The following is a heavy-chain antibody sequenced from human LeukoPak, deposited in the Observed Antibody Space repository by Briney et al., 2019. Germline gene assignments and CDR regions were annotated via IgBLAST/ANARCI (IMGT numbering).Heavy chain of an antibody. J-gene: IGHJ4*02. CDR1: GGSFSGYY. V-gene: IGHV4-34*01. CDR2: INHSGST. Sequence: PSETLSLTCAVYGGSFSGYYWSWIRQPPGKGLEWIGEINHSGSTNYNPSLKSRVTISVDTSKNQFSLKLSSVTAADTAVYYCARGGGSYPFGYWGQGTLVTVSS. CDR3: ARGGGSYPFGY. D-gene: IGHD1-26*01.